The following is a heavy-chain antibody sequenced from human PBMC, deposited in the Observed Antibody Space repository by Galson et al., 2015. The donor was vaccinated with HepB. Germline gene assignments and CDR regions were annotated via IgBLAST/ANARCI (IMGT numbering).Heavy chain of an antibody. CDR2: ISSNGGST. D-gene: IGHD5-24*01. Sequence: SLRLSCAASGFTFSSYAMSWVRQAPGKGPEYVSAISSNGGSTYYADSVKGRFTISRDNSKNTLYLQMSSLRAEDTAVYYCVKDQRWLQFSMHDYWGQGTLVTVSS. J-gene: IGHJ4*02. CDR1: GFTFSSYA. CDR3: VKDQRWLQFSMHDY. V-gene: IGHV3-64D*06.